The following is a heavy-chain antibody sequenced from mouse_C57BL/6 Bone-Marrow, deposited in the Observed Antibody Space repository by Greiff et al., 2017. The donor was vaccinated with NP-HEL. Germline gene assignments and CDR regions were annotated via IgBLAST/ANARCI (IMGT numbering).Heavy chain of an antibody. CDR2: LSNGGGST. CDR1: GFTFSDYY. D-gene: IGHD2-3*01. CDR3: ARLPYVCYYFAY. V-gene: IGHV5-12*01. J-gene: IGHJ3*01. Sequence: EVQLVEPGGGLVQPGGSLKLSCAASGFTFSDYYMYWVRQTPEKRLEWVAYLSNGGGSTYYPDTVKGRFTISRDNAKNTLYLQMSRLKSEDTAMYYCARLPYVCYYFAYWGQGTLVTVSA.